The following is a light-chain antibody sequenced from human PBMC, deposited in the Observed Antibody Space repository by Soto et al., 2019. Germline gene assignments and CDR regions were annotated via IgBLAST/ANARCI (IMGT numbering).Light chain of an antibody. J-gene: IGLJ1*01. Sequence: QSALTQPASVSGSPGQSITISCTGTSSDVGDYKYVSWYQQHPDKAPKLIIFVNSNRPSGISNRFSAYKSGNTASLTISGLQAEDEADYYCSSYTSSDTPYVFGTGTKVTVL. V-gene: IGLV2-14*01. CDR1: SSDVGDYKY. CDR2: VNS. CDR3: SSYTSSDTPYV.